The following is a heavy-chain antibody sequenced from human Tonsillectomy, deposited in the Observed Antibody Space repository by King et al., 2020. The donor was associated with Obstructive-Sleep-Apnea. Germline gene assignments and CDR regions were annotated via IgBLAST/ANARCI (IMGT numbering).Heavy chain of an antibody. CDR1: GFTFSSYA. Sequence: VQLVESGGDLVQPGGSLRLSCAASGFTFSSYAMSWVRQAPGKVLEWVSGISGSGGSTYHADSVNGRFTIFRDNSKTTLYLQMNSLTAEDTAVYYCAKDPNYYESKGFFEVPYFDYWGQGTLVTVSS. CDR2: ISGSGGST. D-gene: IGHD3-22*01. J-gene: IGHJ4*02. V-gene: IGHV3-23*04. CDR3: AKDPNYYESKGFFEVPYFDY.